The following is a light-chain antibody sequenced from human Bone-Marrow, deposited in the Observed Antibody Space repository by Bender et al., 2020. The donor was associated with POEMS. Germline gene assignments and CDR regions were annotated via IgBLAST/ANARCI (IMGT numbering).Light chain of an antibody. Sequence: QSALTQPASVSASPGQSITISCTGTNSDVGAYDYVSWYQHHPGKAPKVVIYDVSCRPSGVSNDFSGSKSGNTASLTISGLQAEDEADYYCCSFTRRGTYVFGSGTKVTVL. CDR3: CSFTRRGTYV. V-gene: IGLV2-14*03. CDR2: DVS. CDR1: NSDVGAYDY. J-gene: IGLJ1*01.